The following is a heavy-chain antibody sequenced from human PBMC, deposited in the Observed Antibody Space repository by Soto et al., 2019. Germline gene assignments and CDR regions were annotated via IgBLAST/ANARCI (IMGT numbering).Heavy chain of an antibody. Sequence: PSETLSLTCAVYGESFSGYYWTWIRQSPGKGLEWIGEINHSGSTNYNPSLKSRVTISVDTSKNQFSLKLNSVTAADTGVYYCATCGLRFLEWLSTPRSCGLDVWGQGTTVTVSS. CDR2: INHSGST. J-gene: IGHJ6*02. CDR1: GESFSGYY. D-gene: IGHD3-3*01. V-gene: IGHV4-34*01. CDR3: ATCGLRFLEWLSTPRSCGLDV.